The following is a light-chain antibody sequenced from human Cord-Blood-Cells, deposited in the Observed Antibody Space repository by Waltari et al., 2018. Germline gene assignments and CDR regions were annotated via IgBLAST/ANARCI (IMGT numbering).Light chain of an antibody. Sequence: SYELTQPPSLSVSPGQPARITCSGDALPKQYAYWYQQKPGQAPVLVIYKDSERPSGIPERFSGSSSGTTVTLTISGVQAEDEADYYCQSADSSGTYVVFGGGTKLTVL. CDR2: KDS. CDR3: QSADSSGTYVV. CDR1: ALPKQY. J-gene: IGLJ2*01. V-gene: IGLV3-25*03.